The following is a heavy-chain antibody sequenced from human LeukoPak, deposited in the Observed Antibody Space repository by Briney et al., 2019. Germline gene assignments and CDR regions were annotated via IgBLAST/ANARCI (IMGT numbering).Heavy chain of an antibody. D-gene: IGHD4-11*01. Sequence: PSETLSLTCAVYGGSFSGYYWSWIRQPPGKGLEWIGEINHSGSTNYNPSLKSRVTISVDTSKSQFSLKLSSVTAADTAVYYCARQNSIGYYYYYMDVWGKGTTVTVSS. CDR1: GGSFSGYY. J-gene: IGHJ6*03. V-gene: IGHV4-34*01. CDR2: INHSGST. CDR3: ARQNSIGYYYYYMDV.